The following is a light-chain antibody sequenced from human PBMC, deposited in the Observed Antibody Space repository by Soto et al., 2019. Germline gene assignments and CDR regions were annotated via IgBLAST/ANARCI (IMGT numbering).Light chain of an antibody. Sequence: QSALTQPASVSGSPGQSITISCTGTSSDIGAYNFVSWYQQHPGKAPQLMLYDVNIRPSGVSNRFSGSKSGNTASLTISGLQAEDEADYYCTSWTTSTTMIFGGGTKVNVL. CDR3: TSWTTSTTMI. CDR2: DVN. J-gene: IGLJ2*01. V-gene: IGLV2-14*03. CDR1: SSDIGAYNF.